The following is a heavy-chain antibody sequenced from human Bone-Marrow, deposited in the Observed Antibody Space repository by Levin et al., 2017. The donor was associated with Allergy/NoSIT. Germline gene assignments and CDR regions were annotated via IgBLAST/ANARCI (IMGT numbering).Heavy chain of an antibody. CDR1: GFTFSSYG. CDR3: ARESEAATRYANWFDP. J-gene: IGHJ5*02. CDR2: IWYDGSNK. Sequence: GGSLRLSCAASGFTFSSYGMHWVRQAPGKGLEWVAVIWYDGSNKYYADSVKGRFTISRDNSKNTLYLQMNSLRAEDTAVYYCARESEAATRYANWFDPWGQGTLVTVSS. D-gene: IGHD2-15*01. V-gene: IGHV3-33*01.